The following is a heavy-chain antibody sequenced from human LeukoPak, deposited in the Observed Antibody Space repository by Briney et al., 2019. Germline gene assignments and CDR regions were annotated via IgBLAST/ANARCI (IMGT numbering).Heavy chain of an antibody. CDR3: AKGGGDWNYDY. V-gene: IGHV3-30*02. J-gene: IGHJ4*02. D-gene: IGHD3-16*01. CDR2: IRYDGSNE. Sequence: PGGSLRLSCAASGFTFSSYGMHWVRQAPGKGLEWVAFIRYDGSNEYYVDSVKGRFTVSRDNSKKTLYLQMNSLRPEDTALYYCAKGGGDWNYDYWGQGTLVTVSS. CDR1: GFTFSSYG.